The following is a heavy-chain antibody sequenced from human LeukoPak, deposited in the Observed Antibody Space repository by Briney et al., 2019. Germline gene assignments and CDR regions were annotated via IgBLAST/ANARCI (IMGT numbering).Heavy chain of an antibody. J-gene: IGHJ3*02. CDR1: RFTFSSYS. CDR2: IDSSSSTI. Sequence: PGGALRLSCVASRFTFSSYSMNCVRQAQGKGLEWVSYIDSSSSTIYYADSVKGRFTISRDNDKNSLYLQMNSLRAEDTAVYYCAREAFDIWGQGT. CDR3: AREAFDI. V-gene: IGHV3-48*01.